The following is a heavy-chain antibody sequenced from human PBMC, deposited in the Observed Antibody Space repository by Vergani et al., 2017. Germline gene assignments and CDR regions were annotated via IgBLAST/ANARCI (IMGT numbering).Heavy chain of an antibody. D-gene: IGHD2-2*01. CDR3: ARDRVAIVVVPAAIEYTLWD. J-gene: IGHJ4*02. CDR1: GGTFSSYA. CDR2: FIPIFGTA. V-gene: IGHV1-69*01. Sequence: QVQLVQSGAEVKKPGSSVKVSCKASGGTFSSYAISWVRQAPGQGLEWMGGFIPIFGTANYAQKFQGRVTITADESTSTAYMELSSLRSEDTAVYYCARDRVAIVVVPAAIEYTLWDWGQGTLVTVSS.